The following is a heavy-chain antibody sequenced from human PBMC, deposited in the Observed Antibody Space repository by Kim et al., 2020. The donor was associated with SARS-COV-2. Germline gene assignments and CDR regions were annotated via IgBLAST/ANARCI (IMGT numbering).Heavy chain of an antibody. D-gene: IGHD6-13*01. CDR1: GGSISSYY. V-gene: IGHV4-59*01. J-gene: IGHJ4*02. CDR2: IYYSGST. Sequence: SETLSLTCTVSGGSISSYYWSWIRQPPGKGLEWIGYIYYSGSTNYNPSLKSRVTISVDTSKNQFSLKLSSVTAADTAVYYCARSDSSSSFDYWGQGTLVTVSS. CDR3: ARSDSSSSFDY.